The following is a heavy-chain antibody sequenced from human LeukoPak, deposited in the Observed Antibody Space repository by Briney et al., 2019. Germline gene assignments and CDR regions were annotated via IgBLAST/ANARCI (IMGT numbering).Heavy chain of an antibody. CDR1: GGAITTTYYQ. V-gene: IGHV4-39*01. D-gene: IGHD6-13*01. J-gene: IGHJ5*02. CDR3: VRLGHSGSSWLNWFDP. Sequence: SETLSLTCTVSGGAITTTYYQWGWIRRPPGEGLEWIASVSYSGSPSYNPSLKSRVTISLDTSKNRFSLNLYSVTAADTAMYFCVRLGHSGSSWLNWFDPWGQGTLVTVSS. CDR2: VSYSGSP.